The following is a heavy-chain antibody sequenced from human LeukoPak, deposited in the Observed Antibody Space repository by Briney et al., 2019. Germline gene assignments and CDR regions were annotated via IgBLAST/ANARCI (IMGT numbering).Heavy chain of an antibody. D-gene: IGHD3-10*01. V-gene: IGHV3-33*01. CDR2: IWYDGSNK. CDR3: AREQRITMVRGVISTFYFQH. CDR1: GFTFSSYG. Sequence: GGSLRLSCAASGFTFSSYGMHWVRQAPGKGLEWVAVIWYDGSNKYYADSVKGRFTISRDNSKNTLYLQMNSLRAEDTAVYYCAREQRITMVRGVISTFYFQHWGQGTLVTVSS. J-gene: IGHJ1*01.